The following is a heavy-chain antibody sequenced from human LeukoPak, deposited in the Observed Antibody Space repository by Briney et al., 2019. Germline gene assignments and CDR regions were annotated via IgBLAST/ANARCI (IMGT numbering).Heavy chain of an antibody. Sequence: AGGSLRLSCAASGFTFSDHYMDWVRQAPGKGLEWVGRTRNKANSYTTEYAASVKGRFTISRDDSKNSLYLQMNSLKTEDTAVYYCARTVRYYDSSGTRLRAFDIWGQGTMVTVSS. D-gene: IGHD3-22*01. CDR3: ARTVRYYDSSGTRLRAFDI. CDR2: TRNKANSYTT. J-gene: IGHJ3*02. CDR1: GFTFSDHY. V-gene: IGHV3-72*01.